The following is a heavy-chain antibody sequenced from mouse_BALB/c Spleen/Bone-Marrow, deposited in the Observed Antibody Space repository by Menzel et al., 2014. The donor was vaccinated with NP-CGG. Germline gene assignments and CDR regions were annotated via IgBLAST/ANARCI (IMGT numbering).Heavy chain of an antibody. CDR2: IWSDGST. Sequence: VKLVESGPGLVAPSQSLSITCTISGFSLTNYGVHWVRQPPGKGLERLVEIWSDGSTTYNSALKSRLSISKDNSKSQVFLKMNSLQTDDTAMYYCARHRYYAMDYWGQGTSVTVSS. CDR3: ARHRYYAMDY. V-gene: IGHV2-6-1*01. CDR1: GFSLTNYG. J-gene: IGHJ4*01.